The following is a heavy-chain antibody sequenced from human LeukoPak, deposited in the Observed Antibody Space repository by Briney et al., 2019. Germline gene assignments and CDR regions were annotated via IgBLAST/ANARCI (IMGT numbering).Heavy chain of an antibody. Sequence: SCKASGYTFTGYYMHWVRQAPGKGLEWVAVISYDGSNKYYADSVKGRFTISRDNSKNTLYLQMNSLRAEDTAVYYCARDLQQLGLLDYWGQGTLVTVSS. CDR3: ARDLQQLGLLDY. J-gene: IGHJ4*02. V-gene: IGHV3-30-3*01. CDR1: GYTFTGYY. D-gene: IGHD6-6*01. CDR2: ISYDGSNK.